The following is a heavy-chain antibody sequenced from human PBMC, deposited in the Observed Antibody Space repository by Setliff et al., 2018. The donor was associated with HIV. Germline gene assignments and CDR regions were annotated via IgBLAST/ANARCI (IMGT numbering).Heavy chain of an antibody. J-gene: IGHJ4*02. CDR3: ARDPVITMMVGPRFYFDY. CDR2: IFSSGST. CDR1: GGSISSGSYY. D-gene: IGHD3-22*01. Sequence: TLSLTCTVSGGSISSGSYYWSWIRQPAGKGLEWIGRIFSSGSTSYNPSLKSRVTMSVDTSKNQFSLRLSSVTAADTAVYYCARDPVITMMVGPRFYFDYWGQGIPVTVSS. V-gene: IGHV4-61*02.